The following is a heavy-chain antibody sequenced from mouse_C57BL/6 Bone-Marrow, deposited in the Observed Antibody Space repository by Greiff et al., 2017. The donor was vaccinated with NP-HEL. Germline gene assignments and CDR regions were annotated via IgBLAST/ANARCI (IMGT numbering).Heavy chain of an antibody. V-gene: IGHV1-5*01. CDR1: GYTFTSYW. Sequence: EVQLQQSGTVLARPGASVKMSCKTSGYTFTSYWMHWVKQRPGQGLEWIGAIYPGNSDTSYNQKFKGKAKLTAVTSASTAYMQLSNLTNGDTAVYYCAGNPLFITTVITDCWGQGTTLTVSS. CDR2: IYPGNSDT. D-gene: IGHD1-1*01. J-gene: IGHJ2*01. CDR3: AGNPLFITTVITDC.